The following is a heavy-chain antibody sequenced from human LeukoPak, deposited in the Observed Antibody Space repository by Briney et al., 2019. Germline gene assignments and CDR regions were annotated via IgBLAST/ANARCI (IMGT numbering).Heavy chain of an antibody. CDR2: ITRSSIYM. J-gene: IGHJ4*02. D-gene: IGHD2-15*01. V-gene: IGHV3-21*01. CDR3: ARDPVVAATYEPYYFDY. Sequence: GGSLRLSCAASGFTFSDYYMNWVRQAPGKGLEWVSSITRSSIYMYYADSVKGRFTISRDNAKNSLYLQMNSLRAEDTAVYYCARDPVVAATYEPYYFDYWGQGTLVTVSS. CDR1: GFTFSDYY.